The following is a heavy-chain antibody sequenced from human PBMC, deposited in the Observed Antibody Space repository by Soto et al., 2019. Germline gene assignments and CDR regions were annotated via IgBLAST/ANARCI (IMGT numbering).Heavy chain of an antibody. CDR1: GFTFSNFG. CDR2: IWFDGSNE. J-gene: IGHJ4*02. Sequence: GGSLRLSCAASGFTFSNFGMHWVRQAPGKGLEWVAVIWFDGSNEYYVDSVKGRFAISRDESENTLFLQMNSLRAEDTAVYYCARGSGHQFGYLDYWGRGTLVTVSS. V-gene: IGHV3-33*01. D-gene: IGHD3-16*01. CDR3: ARGSGHQFGYLDY.